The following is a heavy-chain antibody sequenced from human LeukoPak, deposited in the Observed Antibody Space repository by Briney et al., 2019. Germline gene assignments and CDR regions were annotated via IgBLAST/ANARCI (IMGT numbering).Heavy chain of an antibody. D-gene: IGHD6-6*01. Sequence: ASVKVSCKASGYTFTGYYMHWVRQAPGQGLEWMGGFDPEDGETIYAQKFQGRVTMTEDTSTDTAYMELSSLRSEDTAVYYCASGGIAARRGDYWGQGTLVTVSS. CDR1: GYTFTGYY. V-gene: IGHV1-24*01. CDR3: ASGGIAARRGDY. J-gene: IGHJ4*02. CDR2: FDPEDGET.